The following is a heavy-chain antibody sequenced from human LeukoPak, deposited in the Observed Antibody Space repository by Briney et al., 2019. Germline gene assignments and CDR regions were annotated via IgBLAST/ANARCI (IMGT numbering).Heavy chain of an antibody. J-gene: IGHJ4*02. CDR3: ARALGYCSSASCYYFDN. CDR1: GFTFSSYG. V-gene: IGHV3-33*08. D-gene: IGHD2-2*01. Sequence: GGSLRLSCAASGFTFSSYGMHWVRQAPGKGLEWVAVISYDGSNKYYADSVKGRFTISRDNSKNTLYLQMNSLRAEDTAVYYCARALGYCSSASCYYFDNWGQGTLVTVSS. CDR2: ISYDGSNK.